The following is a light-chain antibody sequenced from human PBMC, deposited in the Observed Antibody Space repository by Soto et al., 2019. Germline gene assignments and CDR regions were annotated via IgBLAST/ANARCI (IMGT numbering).Light chain of an antibody. Sequence: QSVLTQPPSVSGAPGQTVTIFCTGSSSNIGAGYDVHWYQQLPGTAPKLLIYGNSNRPSGVPDRFSGSKSGTSASLAIPGLQAEDEADYYCQSYDSSLSGWVFGGGTMLTVL. J-gene: IGLJ3*02. V-gene: IGLV1-40*01. CDR3: QSYDSSLSGWV. CDR2: GNS. CDR1: SSNIGAGYD.